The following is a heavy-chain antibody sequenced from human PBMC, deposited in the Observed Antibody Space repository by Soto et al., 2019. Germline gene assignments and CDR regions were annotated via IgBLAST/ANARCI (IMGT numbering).Heavy chain of an antibody. Sequence: GGSLRLSCAASGFTFSNAWMNWVRQAPGKGLEWVGRIKSKTDGGTTDYAAPVKGRFTISRDDSKNTLYLQMNSLKTEDTAVYYCTTAPRYSYGYLDYYYGMDVWGQGTTVTVSS. CDR3: TTAPRYSYGYLDYYYGMDV. J-gene: IGHJ6*02. D-gene: IGHD5-18*01. V-gene: IGHV3-15*07. CDR2: IKSKTDGGTT. CDR1: GFTFSNAW.